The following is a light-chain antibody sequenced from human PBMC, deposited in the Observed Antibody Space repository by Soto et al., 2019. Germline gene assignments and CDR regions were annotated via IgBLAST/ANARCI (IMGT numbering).Light chain of an antibody. Sequence: QAVRTQPASVSGSPGQSITISCSGTTSDVGGYNLVSWYQQHTAKAPKLLIYEGTQRPSGVSSRFSGSKSGNTASLTISGPQAEGEADYYCCSYASSSSYVFGTGTKVTVL. V-gene: IGLV2-23*01. CDR1: TSDVGGYNL. J-gene: IGLJ1*01. CDR2: EGT. CDR3: CSYASSSSYV.